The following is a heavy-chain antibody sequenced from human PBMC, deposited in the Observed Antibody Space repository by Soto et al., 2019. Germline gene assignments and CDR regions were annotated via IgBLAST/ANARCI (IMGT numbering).Heavy chain of an antibody. V-gene: IGHV3-7*01. Sequence: GESLKISCAASGFTFSSYWMSWVRQAPGKGLEWVANIKQDGSEKYYVDSVKGRFTISRDNAKNSLYLQMNSLRAEDTAVYYCARDRVVPAAIGNWFDPWGQGTLVTVSS. CDR3: ARDRVVPAAIGNWFDP. CDR2: IKQDGSEK. CDR1: GFTFSSYW. D-gene: IGHD2-2*02. J-gene: IGHJ5*02.